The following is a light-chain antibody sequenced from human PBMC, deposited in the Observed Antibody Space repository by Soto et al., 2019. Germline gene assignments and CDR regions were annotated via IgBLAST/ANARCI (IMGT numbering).Light chain of an antibody. CDR3: QQSYSTPGLT. Sequence: DTQMTQSPSSLSASVGDRVTITCRASQSISSYLNWYQQKPGKAPKLLIYAASSLQSGVPSRFSGSGSGTDFTLTISSLQPEDFATYYCQQSYSTPGLTFGGGTKV. CDR2: AAS. V-gene: IGKV1-39*01. CDR1: QSISSY. J-gene: IGKJ4*01.